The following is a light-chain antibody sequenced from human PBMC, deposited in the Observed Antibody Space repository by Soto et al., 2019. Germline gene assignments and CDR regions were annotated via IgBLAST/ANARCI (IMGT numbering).Light chain of an antibody. Sequence: ELVLTQSPGTLSLSTGERATLSCRASQSVSSSYLAWYQQKPDQAPRLLIYGASSRATGFPDRFSGSGSGTDFTLTISRLEPEDFAVYYCQQYGSSPPWTFGQGTKVEIK. CDR2: GAS. V-gene: IGKV3-20*01. CDR3: QQYGSSPPWT. CDR1: QSVSSSY. J-gene: IGKJ1*01.